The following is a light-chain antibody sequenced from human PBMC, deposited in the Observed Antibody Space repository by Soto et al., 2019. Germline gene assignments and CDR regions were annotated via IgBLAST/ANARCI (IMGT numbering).Light chain of an antibody. J-gene: IGKJ4*01. V-gene: IGKV3D-15*01. CDR1: HSVDSN. CDR3: QQYDKWPLT. Sequence: EIVITQSPATLSVSPGEGATLSCRASHSVDSNLAWYQQKPGQAPRLLIFGASTRATGIPPRFSGGGSGTDFTLTISSLQSEDFGLYFCQQYDKWPLTFGGGTKVDIK. CDR2: GAS.